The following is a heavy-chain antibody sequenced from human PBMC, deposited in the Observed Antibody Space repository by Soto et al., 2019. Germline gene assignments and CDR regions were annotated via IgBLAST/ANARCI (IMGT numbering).Heavy chain of an antibody. CDR3: SKDLAARTVTNVSSLDY. D-gene: IGHD4-17*01. CDR1: GFTFSSYA. CDR2: ISGSGGST. J-gene: IGHJ4*02. Sequence: GGSLRLSCAASGFTFSSYAMSWVRQAPGKGLEWVSAISGSGGSTYYADFLKGRFTISRDNSKNTLYLQMNSLRAEDTAVYYCSKDLAARTVTNVSSLDYWGQGTLVTVSS. V-gene: IGHV3-23*01.